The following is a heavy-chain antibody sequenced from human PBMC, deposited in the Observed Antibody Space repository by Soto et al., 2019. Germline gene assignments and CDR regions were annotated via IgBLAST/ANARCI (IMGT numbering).Heavy chain of an antibody. CDR2: IYYSGST. CDR1: GGSISSYY. CDR3: ERDKVPAALLGWFDL. V-gene: IGHV4-59*01. D-gene: IGHD2-2*01. Sequence: SETLSLTCTVSGGSISSYYWSWIRQPPWKGLEWIGYIYYSGSTNYNPSLKSRVTISVDTSKNQFSLKLSSVTAADTAVYYCERDKVPAALLGWFDLWGQGTLVT. J-gene: IGHJ5*02.